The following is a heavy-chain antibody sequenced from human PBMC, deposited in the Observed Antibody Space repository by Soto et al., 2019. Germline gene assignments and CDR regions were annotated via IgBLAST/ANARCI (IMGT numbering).Heavy chain of an antibody. Sequence: EVQLVESGGGLVQPGGSLRLSCAASGFTFSSYSMNWVRQAPGKGLAWVSYISSSSSTIYYADSVKGRFTISRDNAKNSLYMQMNSLRDEDTAVYYCARVYLNWFDPWGQGTLVTVSS. V-gene: IGHV3-48*02. CDR1: GFTFSSYS. J-gene: IGHJ5*02. CDR3: ARVYLNWFDP. D-gene: IGHD3-10*01. CDR2: ISSSSSTI.